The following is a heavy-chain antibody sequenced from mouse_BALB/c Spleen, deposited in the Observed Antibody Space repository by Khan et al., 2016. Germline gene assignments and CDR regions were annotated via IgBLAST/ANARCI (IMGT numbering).Heavy chain of an antibody. Sequence: EVELVESGGGLVQPGDSLRLSCATSGFTFTDYYMSWVRQPPGKALEWLGFIRNKANGYTTEYSASVKGRFTISRDNSQSILYLQVNTLRAEDSATYYCSRDRGGYYDYWGQGTTLTVSS. CDR1: GFTFTDYY. D-gene: IGHD2-3*01. CDR3: SRDRGGYYDY. V-gene: IGHV7-3*02. J-gene: IGHJ2*01. CDR2: IRNKANGYTT.